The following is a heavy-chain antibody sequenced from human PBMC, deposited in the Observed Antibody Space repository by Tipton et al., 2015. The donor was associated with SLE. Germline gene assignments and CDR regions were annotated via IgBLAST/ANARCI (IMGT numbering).Heavy chain of an antibody. CDR3: ARGYCGGGVCYGRGFFDH. CDR2: IYYSGDI. J-gene: IGHJ4*02. D-gene: IGHD2-8*02. V-gene: IGHV4-31*03. Sequence: TLSLTCTVSGDSISSAGNSWNWIRQLPGKGLEWIGYIYYSGDIHYNPSLKSRVAISLDTSKNQVSLKLKSVTAADTAMYYCARGYCGGGVCYGRGFFDHWGQGNLVTVS. CDR1: GDSISSAGNS.